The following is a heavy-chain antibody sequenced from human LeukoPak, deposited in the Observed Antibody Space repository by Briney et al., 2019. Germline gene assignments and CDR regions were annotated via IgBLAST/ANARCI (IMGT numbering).Heavy chain of an antibody. CDR2: ISGSGGST. Sequence: HLGGSLRLSCAASGFTFSSYAMSWVRQAPGKGLEWVSAISGSGGSTYYADSVKGRFTISRDNSKNTLYLQMDSLRGEDTAVYYCAKDFRIGYSAHFDYWGQGALVTVSS. D-gene: IGHD2-21*01. CDR3: AKDFRIGYSAHFDY. J-gene: IGHJ4*02. CDR1: GFTFSSYA. V-gene: IGHV3-23*01.